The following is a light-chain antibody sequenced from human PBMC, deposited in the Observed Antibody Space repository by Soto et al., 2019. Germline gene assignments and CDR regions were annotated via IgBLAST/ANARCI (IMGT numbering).Light chain of an antibody. CDR1: QSVSSH. CDR2: DAS. Sequence: EVVLTQSPATLSLSPGERATLSCRASQSVSSHLAWYQHKPGQAPRLLIYDASTEATGIPARFSGSGSGTDSTLTISSVEADDFAFYYCQQRYNWLSFGGGTKVEIK. CDR3: QQRYNWLS. J-gene: IGKJ4*01. V-gene: IGKV3-11*01.